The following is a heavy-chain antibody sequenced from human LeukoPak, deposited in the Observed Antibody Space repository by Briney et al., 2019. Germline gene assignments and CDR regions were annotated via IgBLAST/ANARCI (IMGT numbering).Heavy chain of an antibody. D-gene: IGHD2-2*01. CDR2: IYYSGST. V-gene: IGHV4-59*08. Sequence: SETLSLTCTVSGGSISSYYWGWIRQPPGEGLEWIGYIYYSGSTNYNPSLKSRVTISVDTSKNQFSLKLSSVTAADTAVYYCAKLGRTSYWYFDLWGRGTLITVSS. J-gene: IGHJ2*01. CDR3: AKLGRTSYWYFDL. CDR1: GGSISSYY.